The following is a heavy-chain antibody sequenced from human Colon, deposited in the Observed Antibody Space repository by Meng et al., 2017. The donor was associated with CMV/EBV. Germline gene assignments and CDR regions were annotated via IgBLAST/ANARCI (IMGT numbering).Heavy chain of an antibody. V-gene: IGHV4-59*01. CDR2: ILDSGPT. CDR3: ARGLGSRRHLDS. J-gene: IGHJ4*02. Sequence: SETLSLTCNVSGASIRNYYWSWIRQPPGKGLEWIGYILDSGPTTYNPFLKSRVTISVDTSKNQFSLNLSSVTAADTAMYYCARGLGSRRHLDSWGQGTLVTVSS. CDR1: GASIRNYY.